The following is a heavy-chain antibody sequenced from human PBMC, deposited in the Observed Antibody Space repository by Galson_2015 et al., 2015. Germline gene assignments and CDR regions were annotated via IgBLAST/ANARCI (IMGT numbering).Heavy chain of an antibody. CDR1: GYSFTSYW. CDR3: VVSQTSTTEFDY. V-gene: IGHV5-51*01. J-gene: IGHJ4*02. D-gene: IGHD1-26*01. Sequence: QSRAEVTKPGESLKISFTGSGYSFTSYWIGWVRQMPGKGLEWMGIIYPGDSDTRYSPSFQGQVTISADKSTSTAYLQWSSLKASDTAMYYCVVSQTSTTEFDYWGQGTLVTVSS. CDR2: IYPGDSDT.